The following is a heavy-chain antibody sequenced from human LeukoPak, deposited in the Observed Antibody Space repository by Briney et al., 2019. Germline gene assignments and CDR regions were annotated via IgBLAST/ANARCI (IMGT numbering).Heavy chain of an antibody. D-gene: IGHD4/OR15-4a*01. CDR3: ARGVTMDFYYYYMDV. CDR1: GGSLSSSTYY. J-gene: IGHJ6*03. V-gene: IGHV4-39*01. CDR2: IYYSGNT. Sequence: SETLSLTCTVSGGSLSSSTYYWGWIRQPPGKGLEWIGSIYYSGNTYYNPSLKSRVTISVDTSKNQFSLKLSSVTAADTALYYCARGVTMDFYYYYMDVWGKGTTVTVSS.